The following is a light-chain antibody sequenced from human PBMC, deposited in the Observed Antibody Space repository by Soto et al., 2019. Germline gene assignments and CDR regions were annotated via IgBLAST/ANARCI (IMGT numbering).Light chain of an antibody. J-gene: IGKJ5*01. Sequence: EIVMTQSPATLSVAPGERVTFSCRASQGVSRKLAWYQHKPGQAPRLLISGASTRATGIPDRFSGSGSGTDFTLTISGLEPEDFAVYYCQQYGSSPSITFGQGTRLEIK. V-gene: IGKV3-20*01. CDR2: GAS. CDR1: QGVSRK. CDR3: QQYGSSPSIT.